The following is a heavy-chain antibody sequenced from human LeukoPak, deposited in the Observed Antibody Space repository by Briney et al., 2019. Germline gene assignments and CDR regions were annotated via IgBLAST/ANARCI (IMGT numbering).Heavy chain of an antibody. V-gene: IGHV4-59*01. J-gene: IGHJ4*02. CDR2: IYYSGST. CDR1: GGSISSYY. CDR3: ARAGRFGELGVYYFDY. Sequence: PSETLCLTCTVSGGSISSYYWSWIRQPPGKGLVWIGYIYYSGSTNYNPSLKSRVTISVDASKNQFFLKLSSVSAADTAVYYCARAGRFGELGVYYFDYWGQGTLVTVSS. D-gene: IGHD3-10*01.